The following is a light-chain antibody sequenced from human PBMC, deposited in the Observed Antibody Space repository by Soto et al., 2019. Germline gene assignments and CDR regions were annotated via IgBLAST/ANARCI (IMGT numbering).Light chain of an antibody. Sequence: QCVLTTPPSGSGPPGQSVSISCTGTSSDVGGYIYVSWYQQHPGKAPKLMIYEVNKRPSGVPDRFSGSKSGNTASLTVSGLQDEDEADYYCSSYAGSSNVFGTGTKVNRP. CDR3: SSYAGSSNV. V-gene: IGLV2-8*01. J-gene: IGLJ1*01. CDR2: EVN. CDR1: SSDVGGYIY.